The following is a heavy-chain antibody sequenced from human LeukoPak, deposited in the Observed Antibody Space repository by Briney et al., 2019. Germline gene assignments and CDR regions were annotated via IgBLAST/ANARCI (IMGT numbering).Heavy chain of an antibody. V-gene: IGHV4-34*01. CDR2: INHNHGS. J-gene: IGHJ4*02. D-gene: IGHD2-15*01. CDR3: AREDYYFDY. Sequence: PSETLSLTCSVSGQSVSEYYWTWMRQPPGKGLEWIGEINHNHGSKYNPSLNSRATISLDTSKNQFSLSLHSVTAADSAVYYCAREDYYFDYWGQGTLVTVSS. CDR1: GQSVSEYY.